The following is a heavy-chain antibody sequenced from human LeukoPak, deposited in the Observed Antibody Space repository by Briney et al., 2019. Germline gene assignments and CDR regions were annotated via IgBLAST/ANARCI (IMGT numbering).Heavy chain of an antibody. CDR3: ARATGYYYYGMDV. CDR2: IYYSGST. Sequence: SETLSLTCTVSGGSISSYYWSWIRQPPGKGLEWVGYIYYSGSTNYNPSLKSRVTISVDTSKNQFSLKLSSVTAADTAVYYCARATGYYYYGMDVWGQGTTVTVSS. J-gene: IGHJ6*02. D-gene: IGHD1-14*01. V-gene: IGHV4-59*01. CDR1: GGSISSYY.